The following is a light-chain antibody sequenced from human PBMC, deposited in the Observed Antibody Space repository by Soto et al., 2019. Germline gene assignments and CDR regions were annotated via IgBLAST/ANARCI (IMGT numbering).Light chain of an antibody. Sequence: DIQMTQSPSSLSASVGDRVTITCRASQTILAFLNWYQQKPGKAPKLLIYGASTLQSGVPSRFSGSRSGTDFTLTISSLQPEDFATYYCQHSYSTPPLFGGGTKVEIK. V-gene: IGKV1-39*01. J-gene: IGKJ4*01. CDR1: QTILAF. CDR2: GAS. CDR3: QHSYSTPPL.